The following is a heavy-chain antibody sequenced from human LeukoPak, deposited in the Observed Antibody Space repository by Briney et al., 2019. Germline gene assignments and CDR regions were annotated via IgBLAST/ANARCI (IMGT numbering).Heavy chain of an antibody. CDR1: GGSINSYY. D-gene: IGHD7-27*01. Sequence: SETLSLTCTVSGGSINSYYWSWIRQPPGQGLEWIGYIYYSGSTNYNLPLKSRVTISVDTSKNQFSLKLSSVTAADTAVYYCARFSPRAMGNYLDFWGQGTLVTVSS. CDR3: ARFSPRAMGNYLDF. CDR2: IYYSGST. J-gene: IGHJ4*02. V-gene: IGHV4-59*12.